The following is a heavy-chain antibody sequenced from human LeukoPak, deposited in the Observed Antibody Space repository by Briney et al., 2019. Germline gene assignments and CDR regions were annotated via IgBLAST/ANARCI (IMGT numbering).Heavy chain of an antibody. Sequence: PSETLSLTCTVSGGSISSYYWSWIRQPPGKGLELIGYIYYSGSTNYNPSLKSRVTISVDTSKNQFSLKLSSVTAADTAVYYCARRRGDAFDIWGQGTMVTVSS. V-gene: IGHV4-59*01. CDR1: GGSISSYY. CDR2: IYYSGST. D-gene: IGHD3-10*01. J-gene: IGHJ3*02. CDR3: ARRRGDAFDI.